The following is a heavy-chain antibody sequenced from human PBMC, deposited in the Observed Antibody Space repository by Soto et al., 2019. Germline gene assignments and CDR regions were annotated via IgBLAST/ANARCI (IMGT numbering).Heavy chain of an antibody. V-gene: IGHV1-2*02. Sequence: ASVKVSCKASGYTFTGYYIHWVRQAPGQGLEWMGWIKPDSGATKYAPKFQDRVTMSRDTSISTAYIDVSSLRSDDTAVYYCARVEESPSGTGWYSKFDYCGQGTLLTVSS. J-gene: IGHJ4*02. CDR1: GYTFTGYY. CDR2: IKPDSGAT. CDR3: ARVEESPSGTGWYSKFDY. D-gene: IGHD6-19*01.